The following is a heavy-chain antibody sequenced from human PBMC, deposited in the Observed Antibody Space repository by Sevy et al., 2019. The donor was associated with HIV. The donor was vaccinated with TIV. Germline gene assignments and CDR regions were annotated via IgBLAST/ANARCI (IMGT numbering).Heavy chain of an antibody. V-gene: IGHV3-33*03. CDR3: ARDSARVIVPTAGFDS. CDR2: LLYNVRTE. J-gene: IGHJ5*01. CDR1: GFSVRSFS. D-gene: IGHD2-15*01. Sequence: GGSLRLSCSASGFSVRSFSMHWVRQAPGKGLEWVAALLYNVRTEEYADSVKGRFTIYRDNSKNTLNLEMNSLRVEDTALYFWARDSARVIVPTAGFDSWGQGVLVTVSS.